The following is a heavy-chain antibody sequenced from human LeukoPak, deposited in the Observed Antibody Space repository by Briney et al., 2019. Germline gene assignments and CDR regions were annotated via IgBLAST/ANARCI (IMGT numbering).Heavy chain of an antibody. CDR1: GYTFTSYG. J-gene: IGHJ6*03. D-gene: IGHD4-11*01. CDR3: AKAYSNYEKYYYYYYMDV. V-gene: IGHV1-18*01. CDR2: ISAYNGNT. Sequence: ASVKVSCKASGYTFTSYGISWVRQAPGQGLEWMGWISAYNGNTNYAQKLQGRVTMTRDTSTSTVYMELSSLRSEDTAVYYCAKAYSNYEKYYYYYYMDVWGKGTTVTVSS.